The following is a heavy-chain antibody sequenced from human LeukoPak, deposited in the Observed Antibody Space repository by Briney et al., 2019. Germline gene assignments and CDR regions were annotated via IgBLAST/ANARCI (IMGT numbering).Heavy chain of an antibody. CDR1: WGSVRGYY. CDR2: INHSGST. Sequence: SEPRSLTCAVYWGSVRGYYWICIRQPPGKRLEWIGEINHSGSTNYNPSLKSRVTISVDTSKNQFSLKLSSVTAADTAVYYCARAVVPAATLLNWFDPWGQGTLVTVSS. V-gene: IGHV4-34*01. CDR3: ARAVVPAATLLNWFDP. D-gene: IGHD2-2*01. J-gene: IGHJ5*02.